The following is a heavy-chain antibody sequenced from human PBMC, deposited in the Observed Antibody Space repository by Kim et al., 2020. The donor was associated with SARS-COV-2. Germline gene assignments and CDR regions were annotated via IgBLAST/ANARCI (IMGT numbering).Heavy chain of an antibody. CDR2: ITGSNGRT. J-gene: IGHJ4*01. Sequence: GGSLRLSCVASGFTFSSYAMSWVRQAPGKGLEWVSTITGSNGRTYYTDSVKGRFTISRDNSKNTLYLQMNSLRAEETALYYCAKARVTGGGPYYFDYWG. CDR1: GFTFSSYA. V-gene: IGHV3-23*01. CDR3: AKARVTGGGPYYFDY. D-gene: IGHD2-8*02.